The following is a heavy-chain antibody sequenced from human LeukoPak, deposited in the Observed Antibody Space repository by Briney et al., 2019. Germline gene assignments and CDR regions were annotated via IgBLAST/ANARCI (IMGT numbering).Heavy chain of an antibody. V-gene: IGHV3-21*01. Sequence: GGSLRLSCAAYGFTSSSHGMNWVRQAPGKGLEWVSSISSSSSYIYYADSVKGRFTISRDNAKNSLYLQMNSLRAEDTAVYYCARVRERTIFGVPPDYWGQGTLVTVSS. D-gene: IGHD3-3*01. CDR2: ISSSSSYI. CDR3: ARVRERTIFGVPPDY. CDR1: GFTSSSHG. J-gene: IGHJ4*02.